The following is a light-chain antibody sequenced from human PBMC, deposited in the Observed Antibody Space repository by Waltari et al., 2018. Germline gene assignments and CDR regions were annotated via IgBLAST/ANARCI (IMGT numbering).Light chain of an antibody. V-gene: IGLV1-44*01. CDR2: SND. CDR1: GSNIGSRA. Sequence: QSVLTQAPSASGAPGQRVLISCSGSGSNIGSRAVNWYQQLPGRAPKLLIYSNDRRPSGVPDRFSGSRSGTSASLSISGLQSEDGAHYYCASRDDRLNGVVFGGGTKLTVL. J-gene: IGLJ2*01. CDR3: ASRDDRLNGVV.